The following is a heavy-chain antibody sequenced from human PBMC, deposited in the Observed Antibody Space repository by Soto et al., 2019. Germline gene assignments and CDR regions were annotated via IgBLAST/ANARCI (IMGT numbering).Heavy chain of an antibody. CDR1: GFSISSSSYY. CDR2: IYYSGST. J-gene: IGHJ6*02. V-gene: IGHV4-39*02. D-gene: IGHD1-1*01. CDR3: ARDRKWIQLDYYYGMDV. Sequence: SETLSLTCTVSGFSISSSSYYWGWIRQPPGKGLEWIGSIYYSGSTYYNPSLKSRVTISVDTSKNQFSLKLSSVTAADTAVYYCARDRKWIQLDYYYGMDVWGQGTTVT.